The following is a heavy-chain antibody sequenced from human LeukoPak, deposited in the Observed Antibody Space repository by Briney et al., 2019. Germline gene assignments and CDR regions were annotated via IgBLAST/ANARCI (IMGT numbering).Heavy chain of an antibody. J-gene: IGHJ4*02. V-gene: IGHV4-59*08. Sequence: SETLSLTCTVSGGSISSSYWSWIRQPPGKGLEWVAYIYGSGSTNYNPSLKSRVAISVETSKNLFSLNLSSVTAADTAMYYCARLQYTGNYYPEYWGQGILVTVSS. CDR1: GGSISSSY. CDR3: ARLQYTGNYYPEY. D-gene: IGHD1-26*01. CDR2: IYGSGST.